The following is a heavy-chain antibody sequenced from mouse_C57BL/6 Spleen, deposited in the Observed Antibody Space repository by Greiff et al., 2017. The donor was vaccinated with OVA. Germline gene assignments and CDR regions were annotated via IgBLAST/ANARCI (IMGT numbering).Heavy chain of an antibody. Sequence: QVQLQQPGAELVKPGASVKLSCKASGYTFTSYWMHWVKQRPGPGLEWIGMIHPNSGSPNYNEQFKSKATLTVDKSSSTAYMQLSSLTSDDSAVYYCARIYDGYPYAMYYWGQGTSVTVSS. D-gene: IGHD2-3*01. J-gene: IGHJ4*01. CDR2: IHPNSGSP. V-gene: IGHV1-64*01. CDR1: GYTFTSYW. CDR3: ARIYDGYPYAMYY.